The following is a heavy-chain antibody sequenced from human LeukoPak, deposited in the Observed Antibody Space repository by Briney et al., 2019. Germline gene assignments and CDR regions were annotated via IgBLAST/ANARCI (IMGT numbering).Heavy chain of an antibody. CDR2: ISGSGGGT. J-gene: IGHJ6*02. CDR1: GFTFTTYA. D-gene: IGHD2-2*01. CDR3: ARDKIGYCSSTSCYAYYYYGMDV. Sequence: PGGSLRLSCAASGFTFTTYAMSWVRQAPGKGLEWVSLISGSGGGTYYADSVKGRFTISRDNSKNTLYLQMNSLRAEDTAVYYCARDKIGYCSSTSCYAYYYYGMDVWGQGTTVTVSS. V-gene: IGHV3-23*01.